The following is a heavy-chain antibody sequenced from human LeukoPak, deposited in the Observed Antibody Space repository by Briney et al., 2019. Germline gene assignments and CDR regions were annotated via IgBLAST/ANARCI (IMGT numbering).Heavy chain of an antibody. CDR1: GFTFSNYA. V-gene: IGHV3-23*01. J-gene: IGHJ4*02. Sequence: GGSLRLSCAASGFTFSNYAMSWARQAPGKGLEWVSAISGSGGSTYYADSVKGRFAISRDNSKNTLHLQMNSLSAQDTAVYYCTKGTIWLPFDYRGQGTLVTVSS. D-gene: IGHD5-18*01. CDR3: TKGTIWLPFDY. CDR2: ISGSGGST.